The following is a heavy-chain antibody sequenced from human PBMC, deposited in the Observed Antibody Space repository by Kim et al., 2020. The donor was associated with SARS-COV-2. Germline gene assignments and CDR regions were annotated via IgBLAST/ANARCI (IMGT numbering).Heavy chain of an antibody. V-gene: IGHV3-11*06. Sequence: GGSLRLSCAASGFTFSDYYMSWIRQAPGKGLEWVSYISSSSSYTNYADSVKGRFTISRDNAKNSLYLQMNSLRAEDTAVYYCARDLGYSGGWMYYFDYWGQGTLVTVSS. CDR1: GFTFSDYY. CDR3: ARDLGYSGGWMYYFDY. J-gene: IGHJ4*02. CDR2: ISSSSSYT. D-gene: IGHD6-19*01.